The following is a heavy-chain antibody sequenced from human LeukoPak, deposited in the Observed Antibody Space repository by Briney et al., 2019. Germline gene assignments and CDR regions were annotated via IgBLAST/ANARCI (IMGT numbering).Heavy chain of an antibody. CDR3: ARGRTHRMYYSEGGDAFDI. D-gene: IGHD3-16*01. J-gene: IGHJ3*02. CDR2: ISAYNGNT. Sequence: ASVKVSCKASGYTFTSYGISWVRQAPGQGLEWMGWISAYNGNTNYAQKFQGRVTMTTDTSTSTAYMELRSLRSDDTAMYYCARGRTHRMYYSEGGDAFDIWGQGTMVTVSS. V-gene: IGHV1-18*01. CDR1: GYTFTSYG.